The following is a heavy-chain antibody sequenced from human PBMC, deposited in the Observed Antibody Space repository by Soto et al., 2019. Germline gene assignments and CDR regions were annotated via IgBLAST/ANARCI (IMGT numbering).Heavy chain of an antibody. J-gene: IGHJ5*02. CDR2: MSYDVSDT. CDR3: TIVWVADSALEH. Sequence: GGSLRLSCVGSGFIFSNNGMHWVRQTPGKGLEWVAFMSYDVSDTFYADSVKGRFTISRDNSKNTLFLHMSNLRAEDTAMYYCTIVWVADSALEHWGEGTLVRVS. D-gene: IGHD6-6*01. V-gene: IGHV3-30*02. CDR1: GFIFSNNG.